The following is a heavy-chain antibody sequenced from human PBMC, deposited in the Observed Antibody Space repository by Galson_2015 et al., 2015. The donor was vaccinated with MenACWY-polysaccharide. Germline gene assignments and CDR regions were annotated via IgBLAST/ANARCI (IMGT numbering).Heavy chain of an antibody. Sequence: SLRLSCAASGFTFSTYGIQWVRQAPGKGLERVAVISNDGSKNYYADSVKGRFTISRDSSKNTLYLQMNSLRAEDTAVYYCTTGAGSYTLWTGGAVDIWGQGTMVTVSS. D-gene: IGHD2-2*02. CDR3: TTGAGSYTLWTGGAVDI. CDR1: GFTFSTYG. J-gene: IGHJ3*02. CDR2: ISNDGSKN. V-gene: IGHV3-30*03.